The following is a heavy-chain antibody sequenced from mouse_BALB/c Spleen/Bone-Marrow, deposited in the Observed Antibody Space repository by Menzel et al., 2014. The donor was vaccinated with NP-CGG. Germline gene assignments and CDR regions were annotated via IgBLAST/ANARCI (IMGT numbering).Heavy chain of an antibody. V-gene: IGHV5-6-5*01. CDR3: AREGGTTAHYYARDY. D-gene: IGHD1-2*01. CDR2: ISSGGST. J-gene: IGHJ4*01. Sequence: EVQGVESGGGLVKPGGSLKLSCAASGFTFSSYAMSWVRQTPEKRLEWVASISSGGSTYYPDSVKGRFTISRDNARNILYLQMSRLRSEDTAMYYCAREGGTTAHYYARDYWGQGTSVTGSS. CDR1: GFTFSSYA.